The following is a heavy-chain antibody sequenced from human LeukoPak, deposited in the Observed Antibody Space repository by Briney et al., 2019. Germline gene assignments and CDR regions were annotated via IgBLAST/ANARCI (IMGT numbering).Heavy chain of an antibody. Sequence: LPGGSLRLSCAASGFTFSSTWMHWVRQAPGKGLVWVSRITSDGSSTIYADSVKGRFTISRDNAKNTLYLQMNSLRAEDTAVYYCARDWYYAIDFWGRGALVTVSS. CDR1: GFTFSSTW. V-gene: IGHV3-74*01. J-gene: IGHJ2*01. CDR3: ARDWYYAIDF. D-gene: IGHD2/OR15-2a*01. CDR2: ITSDGSST.